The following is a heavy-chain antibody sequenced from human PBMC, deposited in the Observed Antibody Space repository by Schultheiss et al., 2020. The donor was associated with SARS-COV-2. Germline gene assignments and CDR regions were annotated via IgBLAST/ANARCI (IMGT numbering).Heavy chain of an antibody. D-gene: IGHD2-15*01. V-gene: IGHV4-31*01. CDR2: IYYSGST. Sequence: SETLSLTCTVSGGSISSGGYYWSWIRQHPGKGLEWIGYIYYSGSTYYNPSLKSLVTISVDTSKNQFSLKLSSVTAADTAVYYCASTKKEAAYYYYYYGMDVWGQGTTVTVSS. J-gene: IGHJ6*02. CDR1: GGSISSGGYY. CDR3: ASTKKEAAYYYYYYGMDV.